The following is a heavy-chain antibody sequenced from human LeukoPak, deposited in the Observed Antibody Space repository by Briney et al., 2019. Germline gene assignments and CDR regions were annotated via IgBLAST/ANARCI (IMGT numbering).Heavy chain of an antibody. CDR2: MNPNSGNT. Sequence: INXXRQATGQXLXWMGWMNPNSGNTGYAQKFQGRVTMTRNTSISTAYMELSSLRSEDTAVYYCARPLMTSDDAFDIWGQGTMVTVSS. CDR3: ARPLMTSDDAFDI. J-gene: IGHJ3*02. V-gene: IGHV1-8*01.